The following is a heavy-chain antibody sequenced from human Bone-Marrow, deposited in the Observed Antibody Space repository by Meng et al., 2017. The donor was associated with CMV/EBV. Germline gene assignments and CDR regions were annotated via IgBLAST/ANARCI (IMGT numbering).Heavy chain of an antibody. CDR2: IYYSGST. D-gene: IGHD6-19*01. Sequence: SETLSLTCTVSGGSISSYYWSWIRQPPGKGLEWIGYIYYSGSTNYNPSLKSRVTISVDTSKNQFSLKLSSVAAADTAVYYRARVTTSSGWYGMDVWGQGTTVTVSS. CDR3: ARVTTSSGWYGMDV. CDR1: GGSISSYY. J-gene: IGHJ6*02. V-gene: IGHV4-59*01.